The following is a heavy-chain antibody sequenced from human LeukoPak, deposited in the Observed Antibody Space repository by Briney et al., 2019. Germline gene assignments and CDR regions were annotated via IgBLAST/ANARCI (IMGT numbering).Heavy chain of an antibody. CDR2: ISAYNGNT. V-gene: IGHV1-18*01. D-gene: IGHD2-2*01. CDR3: ARAGVVVVPGELGDWFDP. Sequence: ASVKVSCKASGGTFSSYAISWVRQAPGQGLEWMGWISAYNGNTNYAQKLQGRVTMTTDTSTSTAYMELRSLRSDDTAVYYCARAGVVVVPGELGDWFDPWGQGTLVTVSS. J-gene: IGHJ5*02. CDR1: GGTFSSYA.